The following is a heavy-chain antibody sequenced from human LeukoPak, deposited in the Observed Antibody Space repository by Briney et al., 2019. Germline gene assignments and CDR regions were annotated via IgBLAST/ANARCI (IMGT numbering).Heavy chain of an antibody. CDR3: ARDSITMVRGAPRYYYYMDV. CDR2: INPNSGGT. Sequence: ASVKVSCKASGYTFTGYYMHWVRQAPGQGLEWMGWINPNSGGTNYAQKLQGRVTMTTDTSTSTAYMELRSLRSDDTAVYYCARDSITMVRGAPRYYYYMDVWGKGTTVTVSS. CDR1: GYTFTGYY. V-gene: IGHV1-2*02. D-gene: IGHD3-10*01. J-gene: IGHJ6*03.